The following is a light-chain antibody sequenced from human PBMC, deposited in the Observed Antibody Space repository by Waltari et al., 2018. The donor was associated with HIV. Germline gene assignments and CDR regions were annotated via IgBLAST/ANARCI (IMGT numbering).Light chain of an antibody. CDR1: SSNIGNND. Sequence: QSVLTQPPSVSAAPGQKVTISCSGGSSNIGNNDVTWYQQFPGTAPKLLIYVNNKRPSGIPDRFSGSKSGTSATLGITGLQTGDEADYYCGTWDSSLSVEVFGGGTKLTVL. V-gene: IGLV1-51*01. CDR3: GTWDSSLSVEV. J-gene: IGLJ3*02. CDR2: VNN.